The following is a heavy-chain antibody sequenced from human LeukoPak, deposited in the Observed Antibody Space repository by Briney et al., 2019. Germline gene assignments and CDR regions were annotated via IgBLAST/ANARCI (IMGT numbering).Heavy chain of an antibody. J-gene: IGHJ5*02. CDR2: IIPILGIA. CDR1: GGTFSSYA. D-gene: IGHD4-17*01. Sequence: ASVKVSCKASGGTFSSYAISWVRQAPGQGLEWMGRIIPILGIANYAQKFQGRVTITADKSTSTAYMELSSLRSEDTAVYYCARSADYGDYAAWFDPWGQGTLVTVSS. CDR3: ARSADYGDYAAWFDP. V-gene: IGHV1-69*04.